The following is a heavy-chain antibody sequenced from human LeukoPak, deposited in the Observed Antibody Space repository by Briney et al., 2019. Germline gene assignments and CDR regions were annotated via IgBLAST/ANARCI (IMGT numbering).Heavy chain of an antibody. D-gene: IGHD3-9*01. CDR2: INHSGST. CDR1: GFTGSNNY. CDR3: ARRNGAYYDILTGYYTSSYFDY. Sequence: GSLRLSCAASGFTGSNNYMSWVRQPPGKGLEWIGEINHSGSTNYNPSLKSRVTISVDTSKNQFSLKLSSVTAADTAVYYCARRNGAYYDILTGYYTSSYFDYWGQGTLVTVSS. V-gene: IGHV4-34*01. J-gene: IGHJ4*02.